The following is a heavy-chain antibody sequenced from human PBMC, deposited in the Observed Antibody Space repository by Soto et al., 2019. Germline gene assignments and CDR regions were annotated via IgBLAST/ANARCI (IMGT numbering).Heavy chain of an antibody. CDR2: INHSGST. Sequence: QVQLQQWGAGLLKPSETLSLTCAVYGGSFSGYYWSWIRQPPGKGLEWIGEINHSGSTNYNPSLKRRVTISVNTSKNQFSLKLSSVTAADTAVYYCARHCCTNGVCFLYNWFDPWGQGTLVTVSS. CDR3: ARHCCTNGVCFLYNWFDP. J-gene: IGHJ5*02. D-gene: IGHD2-8*01. V-gene: IGHV4-34*01. CDR1: GGSFSGYY.